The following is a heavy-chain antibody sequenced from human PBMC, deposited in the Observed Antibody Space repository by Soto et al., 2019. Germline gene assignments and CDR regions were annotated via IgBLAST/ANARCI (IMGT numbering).Heavy chain of an antibody. V-gene: IGHV4-34*01. J-gene: IGHJ6*02. Sequence: QVQLQQWGAGLLKPSETLSLTCAVYGGSFSGYYWSWIRQPPGKGLEWIGEINHSGSTNYNPSLKSRVTISVDTSKNQFSLKLSSVTAADTAVYYCARVDFWLYYYGMDVWGQGTTVTVSS. CDR2: INHSGST. CDR1: GGSFSGYY. D-gene: IGHD3-3*01. CDR3: ARVDFWLYYYGMDV.